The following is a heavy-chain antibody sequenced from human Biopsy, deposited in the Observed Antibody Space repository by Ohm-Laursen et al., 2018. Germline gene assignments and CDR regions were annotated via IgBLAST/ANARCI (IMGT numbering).Heavy chain of an antibody. V-gene: IGHV2-70*11. D-gene: IGHD6-13*01. Sequence: TLSLTCSFSGFSLSARGMCVSWIRQAPGKALEWLARVDWDDYKDYSASLQTKLSISKETSNDQVVLTVNNVDTADTATYYCARTPILIVSAGLVYRHRRHLQGMDVWGQGIAVTVS. J-gene: IGHJ6*02. CDR2: VDWDDYK. CDR3: ARTPILIVSAGLVYRHRRHLQGMDV. CDR1: GFSLSARGMC.